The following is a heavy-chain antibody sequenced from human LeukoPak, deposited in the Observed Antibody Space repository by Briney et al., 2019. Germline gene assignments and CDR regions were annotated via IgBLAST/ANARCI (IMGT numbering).Heavy chain of an antibody. Sequence: PSETLSLTCTVSGASISAFHWTWFRQPAGKGLEWIGLIYSSGSTLFNPSLKSRVAMSVDLTKNQLSLKLTSVTAADTAMYYCAKKDGDYWGRGTLDTVSS. CDR2: IYSSGST. CDR3: AKKDGDY. J-gene: IGHJ4*02. D-gene: IGHD3-3*01. CDR1: GASISAFH. V-gene: IGHV4-4*07.